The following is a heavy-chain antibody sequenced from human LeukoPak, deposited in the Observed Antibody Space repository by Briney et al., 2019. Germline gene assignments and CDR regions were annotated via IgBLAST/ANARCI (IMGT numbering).Heavy chain of an antibody. CDR2: IIPIFGTA. CDR3: ASRASIFGVPQAFDI. D-gene: IGHD3-3*01. CDR1: GDTFSSYA. Sequence: ASVKVXCKASGDTFSSYAISWVRQAPGQGLXWMGGIIPIFGTANYAQKFQGRVTITTDESTSTAYMELSSLRSEDTAVYYCASRASIFGVPQAFDIWGQGTMVTVSS. J-gene: IGHJ3*02. V-gene: IGHV1-69*05.